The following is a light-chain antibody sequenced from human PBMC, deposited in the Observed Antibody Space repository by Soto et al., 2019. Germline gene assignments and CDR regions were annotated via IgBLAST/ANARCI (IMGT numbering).Light chain of an antibody. V-gene: IGLV2-14*01. CDR1: SSDVGGYNY. CDR2: DVS. J-gene: IGLJ2*01. Sequence: QSALTQPASVSGSPGQSITNSCTGTSSDVGGYNYVSWYQQHPGKAPKLMIYDVSNRPSGVSNRFSGSKSGNTASLTISGLQAEDEADYYCSSYTSSSTGVVFGGGTKLTVL. CDR3: SSYTSSSTGVV.